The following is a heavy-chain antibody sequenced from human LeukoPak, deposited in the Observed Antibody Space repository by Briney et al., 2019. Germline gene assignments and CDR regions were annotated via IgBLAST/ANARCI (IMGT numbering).Heavy chain of an antibody. Sequence: GESLKISCKGSGYSFTSYWIGWVRQMPGKGLEWMGIIYPGDSDTRYSPSFQGQVTISADKSISTAYLQWSSLKASDTAMYYCARLETVVVAANPPFGYWGQGTLVTVSS. D-gene: IGHD2-15*01. V-gene: IGHV5-51*01. CDR2: IYPGDSDT. CDR1: GYSFTSYW. CDR3: ARLETVVVAANPPFGY. J-gene: IGHJ4*02.